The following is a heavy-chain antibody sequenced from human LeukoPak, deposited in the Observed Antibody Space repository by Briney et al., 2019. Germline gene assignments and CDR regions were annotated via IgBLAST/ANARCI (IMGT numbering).Heavy chain of an antibody. CDR3: ARVRNGYDILTGYYNVIWAFDI. V-gene: IGHV4-59*02. CDR1: GGSVSSYY. CDR2: IYYSGST. D-gene: IGHD3-9*01. Sequence: SETLSLTCTVSGGSVSSYYWRWIRQPPGKGLEWIGYIYYSGSTNYNPSLKSRVTISVDTSKNQFSLKLSSVTAADTAVYYCARVRNGYDILTGYYNVIWAFDIWGQGTMVTVSS. J-gene: IGHJ3*02.